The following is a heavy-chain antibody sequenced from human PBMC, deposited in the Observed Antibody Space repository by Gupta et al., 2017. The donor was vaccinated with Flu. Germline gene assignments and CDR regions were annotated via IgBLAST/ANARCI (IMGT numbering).Heavy chain of an antibody. Sequence: QVQLVQSGAEVKKPGSSVKVSCKASGGTFSSYAISWVRPAPGQGLEWMGGIIPIFGTANYAQKFQGRVTITADKSTSTAYMELSSLRSEDTAVYYCARGPCSGGSCLEWFDPWGQGTLVTVSS. CDR1: GGTFSSYA. CDR3: ARGPCSGGSCLEWFDP. CDR2: IIPIFGTA. V-gene: IGHV1-69*06. J-gene: IGHJ5*02. D-gene: IGHD2-15*01.